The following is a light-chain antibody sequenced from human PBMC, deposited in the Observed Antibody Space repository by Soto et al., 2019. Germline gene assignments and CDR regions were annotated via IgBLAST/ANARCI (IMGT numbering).Light chain of an antibody. CDR1: QTVSSTY. V-gene: IGKV3-20*01. Sequence: EIVLTQSPGTLSLSPGERATLSCRASQTVSSTYLVWYQQKPGQAPRLLIYGASNRATGLSDRFSGSGSGTDFTLTISRLEPEDFAVYYCHQCGNSWWTFGQGTKVEIK. CDR2: GAS. J-gene: IGKJ1*01. CDR3: HQCGNSWWT.